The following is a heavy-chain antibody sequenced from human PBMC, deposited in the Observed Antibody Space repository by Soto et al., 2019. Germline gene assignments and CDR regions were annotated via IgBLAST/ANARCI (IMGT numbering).Heavy chain of an antibody. Sequence: QVPLQEPGPGLVKPSETLSLTCSVSGGSINSPTYYWGWVRRAPGGGPEWIGNIFYNGRTDYNPSLQSRVTISVDTSKNQFSLRLASVTATDTAIYYCARGEFSADAESDWFDPWGHGSLVTVS. CDR2: IFYNGRT. CDR1: GGSINSPTYY. CDR3: ARGEFSADAESDWFDP. J-gene: IGHJ5*02. D-gene: IGHD1-26*01. V-gene: IGHV4-39*02.